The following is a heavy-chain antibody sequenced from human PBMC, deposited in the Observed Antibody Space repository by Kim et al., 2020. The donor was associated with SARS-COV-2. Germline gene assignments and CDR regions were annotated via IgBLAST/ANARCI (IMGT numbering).Heavy chain of an antibody. CDR1: GGSISSSSYY. Sequence: SETLSLTCTVSGGSISSSSYYWGWIRQPPGKGLEWIGSIYYSGSTYYNPSLKSRVTISVDTSKNQFSLKLSSVTAADTAVYYCARHEGTGTIRDWFDPWGQGTLVTVSS. V-gene: IGHV4-39*01. CDR3: ARHEGTGTIRDWFDP. D-gene: IGHD1-1*01. J-gene: IGHJ5*02. CDR2: IYYSGST.